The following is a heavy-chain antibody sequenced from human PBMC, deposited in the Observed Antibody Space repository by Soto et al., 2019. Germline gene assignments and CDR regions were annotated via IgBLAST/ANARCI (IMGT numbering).Heavy chain of an antibody. V-gene: IGHV3-30*03. Sequence: GGSLRLSCAASGFTFSSYGMHWVRQAPGKGLEWVAVISYDGSNKYYADSVKGRFTISRDNSKNTLYLQMNSLRAEDTAVYYCAAANYYHYYGMDVWGQGTTVTVSS. J-gene: IGHJ6*02. CDR1: GFTFSSYG. CDR2: ISYDGSNK. CDR3: AAANYYHYYGMDV.